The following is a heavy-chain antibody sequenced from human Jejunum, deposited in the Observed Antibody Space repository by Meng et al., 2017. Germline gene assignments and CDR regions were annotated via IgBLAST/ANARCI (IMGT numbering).Heavy chain of an antibody. CDR2: IYTSGNT. CDR3: ARGVVDIDYYGMDV. Sequence: SETLSLTCNVSTASMRSYYWSWIRQAAGKGLEWIGRIYTSGNTNYNPSLSSRVTMSVDTSKKQFTLKLASVPAADAAVFYCARGVVDIDYYGMDVWGQGTTVTVSS. V-gene: IGHV4-4*07. CDR1: TASMRSYY. J-gene: IGHJ6*02. D-gene: IGHD3-9*01.